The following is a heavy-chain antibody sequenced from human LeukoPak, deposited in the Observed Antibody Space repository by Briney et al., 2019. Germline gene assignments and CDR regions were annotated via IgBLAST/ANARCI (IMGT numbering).Heavy chain of an antibody. CDR3: ARDLTVTGDWYFDL. CDR2: IYTSGST. V-gene: IGHV4-4*07. J-gene: IGHJ2*01. CDR1: GGSISSYY. D-gene: IGHD4-17*01. Sequence: SETLSLTCTASGGSISSYYWSWIRQPAGKGLEWIGRIYTSGSTNYNPSLKSRVTMSVDTSKNQFSLKLSSVTAADTAVYYCARDLTVTGDWYFDLWGRGTLVTVSS.